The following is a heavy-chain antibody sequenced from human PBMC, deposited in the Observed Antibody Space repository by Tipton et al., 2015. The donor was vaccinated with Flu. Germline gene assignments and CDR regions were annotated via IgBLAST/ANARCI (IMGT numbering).Heavy chain of an antibody. V-gene: IGHV3-7*01. J-gene: IGHJ4*02. CDR3: ARDMHLGMGYY. D-gene: IGHD5-24*01. CDR2: IKQDGSEK. CDR1: GFTFSSYW. Sequence: SGFTFSSYWMSWVRQAPGKGLEWVANIKQDGSEKYYVDSVEGRFTISRDNAKNSLYLQMNSLRAEDTAVYYCARDMHLGMGYYWGQGTLVTVSS.